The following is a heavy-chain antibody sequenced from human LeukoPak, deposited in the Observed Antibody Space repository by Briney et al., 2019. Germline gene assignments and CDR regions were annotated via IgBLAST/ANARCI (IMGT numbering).Heavy chain of an antibody. V-gene: IGHV1-69*13. CDR3: ARSPPCGGDCYSYYYYMDV. CDR1: GGTFSSYA. CDR2: IIPIFGTA. D-gene: IGHD2-21*01. Sequence: SVKVSCKASGGTFSSYAISWVRQAPGQGLEWMGGIIPIFGTANYAQKFQGRVTITADESTSTAYMELSSLRSEDTAVYYCARSPPCGGDCYSYYYYMDVWGKGTTVTVSS. J-gene: IGHJ6*03.